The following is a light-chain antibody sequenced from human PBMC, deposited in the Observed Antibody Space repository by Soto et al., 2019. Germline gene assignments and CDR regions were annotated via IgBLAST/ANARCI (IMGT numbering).Light chain of an antibody. Sequence: IVLTQSPGTLSLSPGERATLSCRASQTGSNSYLAWYQQKSGQAPRLLIYGVSTRATGTPDRFSGSGSGTEFTLTIRRLEPEAVAVYFCQHYVYPQWTFGPGTKVEIK. CDR1: QTGSNSY. CDR3: QHYVYPQWT. V-gene: IGKV3-20*01. J-gene: IGKJ1*01. CDR2: GVS.